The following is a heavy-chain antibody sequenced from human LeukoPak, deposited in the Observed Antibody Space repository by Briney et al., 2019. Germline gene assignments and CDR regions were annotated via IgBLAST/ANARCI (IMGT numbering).Heavy chain of an antibody. CDR2: IYYSGST. Sequence: PSETLSLTCTVSGGSINSGGYYWSWIRQHPGKGLEWIGYIYYSGSTYYNPSLKSRVTISVDTSKNQFSLKLSSVTAADTAVYYCARDADYYYDSSGSVGAFDIWGQGTMVTVSS. J-gene: IGHJ3*02. CDR1: GGSINSGGYY. D-gene: IGHD3-22*01. CDR3: ARDADYYYDSSGSVGAFDI. V-gene: IGHV4-31*03.